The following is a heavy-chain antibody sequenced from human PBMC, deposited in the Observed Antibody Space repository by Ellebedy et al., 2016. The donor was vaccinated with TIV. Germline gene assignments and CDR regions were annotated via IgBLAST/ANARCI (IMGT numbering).Heavy chain of an antibody. CDR1: GGSFSGYY. V-gene: IGHV4-34*01. CDR3: ARGESRDFWSGYGYYFDY. Sequence: MPSETLSLTCAVYGGSFSGYYWSWNRQPPGKGLAWIGEINHSGSTNYNPSLKSRVTISVDTSKNQFSLKLSSVTAADTAVYYCARGESRDFWSGYGYYFDYWGQGTLVTVSS. CDR2: INHSGST. J-gene: IGHJ4*02. D-gene: IGHD3-3*01.